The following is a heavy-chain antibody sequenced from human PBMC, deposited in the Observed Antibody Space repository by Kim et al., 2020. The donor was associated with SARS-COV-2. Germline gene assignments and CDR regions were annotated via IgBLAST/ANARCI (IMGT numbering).Heavy chain of an antibody. Sequence: GGSLRLSCAASGLSFSDSYMNWVRQAPGKGLEWLSFISTRGESIFYADSVEGRFTISRDNAKNSLYLQMNYLRDEDTAVYYCARRGNVYNAFGLWGPG. V-gene: IGHV3-11*01. CDR2: ISTRGESI. J-gene: IGHJ5*02. D-gene: IGHD1-1*01. CDR3: ARRGNVYNAFGL. CDR1: GLSFSDSY.